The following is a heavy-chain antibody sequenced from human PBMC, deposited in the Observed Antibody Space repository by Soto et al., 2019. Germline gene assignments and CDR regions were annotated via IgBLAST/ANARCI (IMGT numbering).Heavy chain of an antibody. CDR3: VKGERRAYYFDY. CDR1: GFTFSNYG. V-gene: IGHV3-30*18. D-gene: IGHD1-1*01. CDR2: ISSDGNNK. Sequence: GGSLRLSCAGSGFTFSNYGMHWVRQAPGKGLEWMAVISSDGNNKYYIDSVKGRFTISRDNSENTLYLQMNSLRAEDTAVYYCVKGERRAYYFDYWGQGTPVTVSS. J-gene: IGHJ4*02.